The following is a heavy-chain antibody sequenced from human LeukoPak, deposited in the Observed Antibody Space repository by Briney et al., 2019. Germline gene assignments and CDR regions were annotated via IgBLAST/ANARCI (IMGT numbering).Heavy chain of an antibody. CDR3: AKDGPLVGPYYFDY. CDR2: ISGSGVST. Sequence: GGSLRLSCAASGFTFTSYAMNWVRQAPGKGLEWVSAISGSGVSTFYADSVKGRFTIPRDNSKNTLYLQMNSLRAEDTAVYYCAKDGPLVGPYYFDYWGQGTLVTVSS. J-gene: IGHJ4*02. CDR1: GFTFTSYA. D-gene: IGHD1-26*01. V-gene: IGHV3-23*01.